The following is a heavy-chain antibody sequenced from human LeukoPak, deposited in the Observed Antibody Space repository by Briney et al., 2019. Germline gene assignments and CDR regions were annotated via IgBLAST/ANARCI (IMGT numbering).Heavy chain of an antibody. D-gene: IGHD3-22*01. CDR3: ARDLPPNYDSSGYYDY. V-gene: IGHV1-18*01. Sequence: GASVKVSCKASGYTFTSYGFSWVRQAPGQGLEWMGWISAYNGNTNYAQKLQGRVTMTTDTSTSTAYMELRSLRSDDTAVYYCARDLPPNYDSSGYYDYWGQGTLVTVSS. J-gene: IGHJ4*02. CDR1: GYTFTSYG. CDR2: ISAYNGNT.